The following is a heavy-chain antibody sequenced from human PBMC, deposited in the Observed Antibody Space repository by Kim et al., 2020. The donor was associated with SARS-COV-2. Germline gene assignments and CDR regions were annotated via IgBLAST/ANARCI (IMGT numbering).Heavy chain of an antibody. V-gene: IGHV5-10-1*01. J-gene: IGHJ4*02. CDR1: GYSFSDQW. D-gene: IGHD3-16*01. Sequence: GESLKISCKGSGYSFSDQWITWVRQVPGKGLEWMGRIDLRDSYTTYSPSFKGHVTISADKSITTANLQWSSLKASDTAIYYCVGRPDYDYWGQGTLVTVS. CDR2: IDLRDSYT. CDR3: VGRPDYDY.